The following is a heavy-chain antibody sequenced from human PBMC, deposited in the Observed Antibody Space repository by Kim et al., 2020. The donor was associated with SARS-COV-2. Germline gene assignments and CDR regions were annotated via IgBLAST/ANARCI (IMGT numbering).Heavy chain of an antibody. CDR1: GFTFSSYS. CDR3: ACRRPRPARQPGAFDY. J-gene: IGHJ4*02. V-gene: IGHV3-21*01. Sequence: GGSLRLSCAASGFTFSSYSMNWVRQAPGKGLEWVSSISSSSSYIYYADSVKGRFTISRDNAKNSLYLQMNSLRAEDTAVYYCACRRPRPARQPGAFDYWGQGTLVTVSS. CDR2: ISSSSSYI. D-gene: IGHD7-27*01.